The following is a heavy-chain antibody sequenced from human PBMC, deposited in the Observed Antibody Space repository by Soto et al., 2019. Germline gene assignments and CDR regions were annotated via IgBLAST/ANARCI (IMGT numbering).Heavy chain of an antibody. Sequence: PGESLKISCAASGFTFSDYYMSWIRQAPGKGLEWVSYISSSGSTIYYADSVKGRFTISRDNAKNSLYLQMNSLRAEDTAVYYCAREDTAMVRPRFVGFDPWGQGTLVTVSS. D-gene: IGHD5-18*01. CDR3: AREDTAMVRPRFVGFDP. CDR2: ISSSGSTI. V-gene: IGHV3-11*01. J-gene: IGHJ5*02. CDR1: GFTFSDYY.